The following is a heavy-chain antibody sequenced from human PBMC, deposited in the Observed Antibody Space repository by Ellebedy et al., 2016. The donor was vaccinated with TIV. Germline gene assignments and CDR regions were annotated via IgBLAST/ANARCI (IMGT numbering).Heavy chain of an antibody. CDR1: GVSTSTYY. V-gene: IGHV4-59*01. CDR2: VYYSGSP. J-gene: IGHJ5*02. CDR3: ARGFLSKWLDP. Sequence: MPSETLSLTCTVSGVSTSTYYWTWIRQPPGKGLEWIGNVYYSGSPNYNPSLKSRVTISLDTSKKQFSLKLDSVTAADTAVYYCARGFLSKWLDPWGRGILVTVAS.